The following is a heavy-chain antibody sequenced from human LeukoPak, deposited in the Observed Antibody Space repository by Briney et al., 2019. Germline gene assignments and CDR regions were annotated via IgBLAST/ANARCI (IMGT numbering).Heavy chain of an antibody. CDR3: AKDLAVAGTRSFDY. V-gene: IGHV3-23*01. CDR1: GFTFSSYA. D-gene: IGHD6-19*01. Sequence: GGSLRLSCAASGFTFSSYAMSWVRRAPGKGLVWVSAISGSGGSTYYADSVKGRFTISRDNSKNTLYLQMNSLRAEDTAVYYCAKDLAVAGTRSFDYWGQGTLVTVSS. CDR2: ISGSGGST. J-gene: IGHJ4*02.